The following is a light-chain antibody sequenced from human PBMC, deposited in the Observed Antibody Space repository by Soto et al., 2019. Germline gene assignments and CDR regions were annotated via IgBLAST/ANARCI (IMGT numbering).Light chain of an antibody. CDR1: QRVSSN. Sequence: EIVLTQSPATLSVSPGEGATLSCRASQRVSSNLAWYQQKPGQAPRLLIYDAATRATGIPARFSGSGYGTEFTLTISSLQSEDFALYYCQQYNNWPPWTFGQGTKVDIK. V-gene: IGKV3-15*01. CDR2: DAA. CDR3: QQYNNWPPWT. J-gene: IGKJ1*01.